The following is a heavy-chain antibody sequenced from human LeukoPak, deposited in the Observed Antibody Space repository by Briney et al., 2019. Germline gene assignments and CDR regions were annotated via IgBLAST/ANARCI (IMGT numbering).Heavy chain of an antibody. J-gene: IGHJ4*02. V-gene: IGHV1-69*01. D-gene: IGHD6-13*01. CDR3: ARTFDYSSSWYVFDY. Sequence: SVKVSCKASGGTFSSYAISWVRQAPGQGLEWMGGIIPIFGTANYAQKFQGRVTITADESTSTAYMELSSLRSEDTAVYYCARTFDYSSSWYVFDYWGQGTLVTVSS. CDR2: IIPIFGTA. CDR1: GGTFSSYA.